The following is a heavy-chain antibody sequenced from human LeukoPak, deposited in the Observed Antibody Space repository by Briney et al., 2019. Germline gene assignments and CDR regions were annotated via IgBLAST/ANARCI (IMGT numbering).Heavy chain of an antibody. Sequence: WGSLRLSCAASGITFRSYWRSWVRQAPGKGLEWVANVKQDGSEKYYVDSVKGRFTISRDNDKNSLILKMSSLRDEDTAVYYCGRGRGGPYYYPLDVWGQGTTVTVSS. CDR1: GITFRSYW. J-gene: IGHJ6*02. CDR2: VKQDGSEK. D-gene: IGHD3-10*01. CDR3: GRGRGGPYYYPLDV. V-gene: IGHV3-7*01.